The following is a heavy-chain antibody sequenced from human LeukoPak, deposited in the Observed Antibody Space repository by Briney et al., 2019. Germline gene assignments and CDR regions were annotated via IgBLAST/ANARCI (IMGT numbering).Heavy chain of an antibody. CDR2: IYYDGSNI. J-gene: IGHJ4*02. CDR3: ARDWKTNSFDY. CDR1: EFTFTTYG. D-gene: IGHD1-1*01. Sequence: GRSLTLSCAASEFTFTTYGMHWVRQAPGKGLEWVAFIYYDGSNIYYADYVKGRFTISRDISKNTLYLQMDSLRAEDTAIYYCARDWKTNSFDYWGQGTLVAVSS. V-gene: IGHV3-33*01.